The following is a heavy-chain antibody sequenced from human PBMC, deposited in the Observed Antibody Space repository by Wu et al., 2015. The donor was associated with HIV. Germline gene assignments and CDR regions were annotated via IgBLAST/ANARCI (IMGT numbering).Heavy chain of an antibody. CDR1: GYILSRIS. CDR3: LTGIAAADTTYYFDY. J-gene: IGHJ4*02. V-gene: IGHV1-24*01. CDR2: FSPKDGEK. D-gene: IGHD6-13*01. Sequence: QVQLVQSGAEVKKPGASVKVSCKVSGYILSRISMHWVRQAPGKGLEWMGGFSPKDGEKYYAQKFQGRVTITEDISTDIAYMEVRSLTSEDTAIDYCLTGIAAADTTYYFDYWGQGTLVTVSS.